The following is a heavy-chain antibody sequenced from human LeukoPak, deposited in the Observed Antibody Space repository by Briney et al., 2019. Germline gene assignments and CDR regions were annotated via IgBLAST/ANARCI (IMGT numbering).Heavy chain of an antibody. Sequence: ASVKVSCKASGYTFTSYYMHWVRQAPGQGLEWMGWINPDNGDTEYAQKFQGRVTMTRDKSISTAYMDLGRLRSDDTAVYYCARVRSGGHFDFWGQGTLVTVST. CDR1: GYTFTSYY. V-gene: IGHV1-2*02. D-gene: IGHD3-10*01. CDR2: INPDNGDT. J-gene: IGHJ4*02. CDR3: ARVRSGGHFDF.